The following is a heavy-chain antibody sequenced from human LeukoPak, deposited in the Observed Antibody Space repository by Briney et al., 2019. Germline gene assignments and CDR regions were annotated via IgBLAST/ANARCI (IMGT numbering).Heavy chain of an antibody. J-gene: IGHJ6*02. V-gene: IGHV1-46*01. CDR1: GYTFTSYY. CDR3: ARADQTYYYYYGMDV. Sequence: GASVKVSCKASGYTFTSYYMHWVRQAPGQGFEWMGIINPSGGSTSYAQKFQGRVTMTRDTSTSTVYMELSSLRSEDTAVYYCARADQTYYYYYGMDVWGQGTTVTVSS. CDR2: INPSGGST.